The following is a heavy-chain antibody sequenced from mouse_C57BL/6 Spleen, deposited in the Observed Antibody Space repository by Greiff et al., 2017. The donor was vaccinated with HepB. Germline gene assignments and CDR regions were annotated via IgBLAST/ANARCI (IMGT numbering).Heavy chain of an antibody. D-gene: IGHD1-1*01. CDR2: IRLKSDNYAT. CDR1: GFTFSNYW. J-gene: IGHJ3*01. Sequence: EVKVEESGGGLVQPGGSMKLSCVASGFTFSNYWMNWVRQSPEKGLEWVAQIRLKSDNYATHYAESVKGRFTISRDDSKSSVYLQMNNLRAEDTGIYYCTVLPGAYWGQGTLVTVSA. CDR3: TVLPGAY. V-gene: IGHV6-3*01.